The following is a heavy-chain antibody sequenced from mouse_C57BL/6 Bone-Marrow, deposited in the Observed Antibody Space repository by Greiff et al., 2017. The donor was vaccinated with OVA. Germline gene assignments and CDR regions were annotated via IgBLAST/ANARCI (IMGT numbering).Heavy chain of an antibody. CDR2: IDPENGDT. D-gene: IGHD2-1*01. V-gene: IGHV14-4*01. Sequence: EVKLKQSGAELVRPGASVKLSCTASGFNIKDDYMHWVKQRPEQGLEWIGWIDPENGDTEYASKFQGKATITADTSSNTAYLQLSSLTSEDTAVYYCTTERYGNYLYYFDYWGQGTTLTVSS. CDR1: GFNIKDDY. CDR3: TTERYGNYLYYFDY. J-gene: IGHJ2*01.